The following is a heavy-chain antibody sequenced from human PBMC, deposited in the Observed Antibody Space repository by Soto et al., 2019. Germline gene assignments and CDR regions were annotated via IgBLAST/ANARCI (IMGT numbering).Heavy chain of an antibody. CDR3: ARDTGPNGYNYYYFGMDV. D-gene: IGHD5-18*01. CDR2: ISYDGSDK. Sequence: QVHLVESGGGVVQPGRSLRLSCAASGFTFSNYAMHWVRPAPGKGLEWVAVISYDGSDKYNANSVKGRFTISRDNSKNTLDLQMNSLRAGDTAVYYCARDTGPNGYNYYYFGMDVWGQGTTFTVSS. J-gene: IGHJ6*02. CDR1: GFTFSNYA. V-gene: IGHV3-30-3*01.